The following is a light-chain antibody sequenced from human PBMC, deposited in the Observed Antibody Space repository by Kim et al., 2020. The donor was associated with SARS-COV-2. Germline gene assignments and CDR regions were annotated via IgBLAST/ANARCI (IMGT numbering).Light chain of an antibody. J-gene: IGLJ2*01. Sequence: QSVLTQPPSLSAAPGQKVTISCSGSSSNIGKNYVSWYQQLPGTAPTLLIYDDNKRPSGIPDRISGSKSGSSATLGITGLQTGDEADYYCGTWDGSLSAVVFGGGTQLTVL. CDR2: DDN. V-gene: IGLV1-51*01. CDR1: SSNIGKNY. CDR3: GTWDGSLSAVV.